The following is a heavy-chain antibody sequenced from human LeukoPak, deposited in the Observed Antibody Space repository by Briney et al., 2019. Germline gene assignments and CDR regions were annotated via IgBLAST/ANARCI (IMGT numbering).Heavy chain of an antibody. V-gene: IGHV3-9*01. CDR1: GFTFDDYA. CDR2: ISWNSGSI. CDR3: AKDIGYCSGGSCVFFVY. J-gene: IGHJ4*02. Sequence: PGRSLRLSCAASGFTFDDYAMHWVRQAPGKGLEWVSGISWNSGSIGYADSVKGRVTISRDNAKNSLYLQMNSLRAEDTALYYCAKDIGYCSGGSCVFFVYWGQGTLVTVSS. D-gene: IGHD2-15*01.